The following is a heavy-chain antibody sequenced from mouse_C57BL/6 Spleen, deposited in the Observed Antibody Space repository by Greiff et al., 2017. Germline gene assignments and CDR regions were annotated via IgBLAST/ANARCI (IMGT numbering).Heavy chain of an antibody. V-gene: IGHV1-22*01. D-gene: IGHD2-5*01. CDR3: ARSYYSNYEVDY. CDR2: INPNNGGT. J-gene: IGHJ2*01. CDR1: GYTFTDYN. Sequence: EVQLQQSGPELVKPGASVKMSCKASGYTFTDYNMHWVKQSHGKSLEWIGYINPNNGGTSYNQKFKGKATLTVNKSSSTAYMELRSLTSEDSAVYYCARSYYSNYEVDYWGQGTTLTVSS.